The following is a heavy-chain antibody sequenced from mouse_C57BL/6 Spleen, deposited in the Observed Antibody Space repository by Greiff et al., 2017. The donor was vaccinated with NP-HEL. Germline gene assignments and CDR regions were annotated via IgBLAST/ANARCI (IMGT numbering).Heavy chain of an antibody. CDR1: GFSLTSYG. D-gene: IGHD2-4*01. CDR3: AKGALYYDYAGAMDY. V-gene: IGHV2-5*01. CDR2: IWRGGST. J-gene: IGHJ4*01. Sequence: VQLQQSGPGLVQPSQSLSITCTVSGFSLTSYGVHWVRQSPGKGLEWLGVIWRGGSTDYNAAFMSRLSITKDNSKSQVFFKMNSLQADDTAIYYCAKGALYYDYAGAMDYWCQGTSVTVSS.